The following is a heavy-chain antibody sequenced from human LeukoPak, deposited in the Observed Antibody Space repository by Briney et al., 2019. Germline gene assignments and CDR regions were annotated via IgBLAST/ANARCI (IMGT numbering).Heavy chain of an antibody. CDR1: GGSISSGGYY. V-gene: IGHV4-31*03. CDR3: ARRCSSTSCFYGMDV. J-gene: IGHJ6*02. D-gene: IGHD2-2*01. Sequence: ASETLSLTCTVSGGSISSGGYYWSWIRQHPGKGLEWIGYIYHSGSTYYNPSLKSRVTISVDTSKNQFSLKLSSVTAADTAVYYCARRCSSTSCFYGMDVWGQGTTVTVSS. CDR2: IYHSGST.